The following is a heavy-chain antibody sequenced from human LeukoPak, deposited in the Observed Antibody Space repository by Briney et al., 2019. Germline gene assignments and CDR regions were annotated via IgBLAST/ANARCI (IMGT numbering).Heavy chain of an antibody. CDR1: GFTFSDYY. J-gene: IGHJ4*02. D-gene: IGHD3-22*01. CDR2: ISSSGSTI. Sequence: GGSLRLSCAASGFTFSDYYVSWIRQAPGKGLEWVSYISSSGSTIYHADSVKGRFTISRDNAKNSLYLQMNSLRAEDTAVYYCASTYYYDSSGYWGDYWGQGTLVTVSS. CDR3: ASTYYYDSSGYWGDY. V-gene: IGHV3-11*04.